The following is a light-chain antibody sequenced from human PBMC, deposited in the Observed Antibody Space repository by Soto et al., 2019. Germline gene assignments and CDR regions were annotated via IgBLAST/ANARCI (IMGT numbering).Light chain of an antibody. J-gene: IGKJ4*01. V-gene: IGKV1-33*01. CDR2: DAS. CDR1: QDIRNY. Sequence: DIQMTQSPSSLSASVGDRVTITCQASQDIRNYLNWYQQKPGKAPQLLIYDASNLETGVPSRFSGSGSGTDFTFTISSLQPEDSATYYCQQYDYLPLTFGGGTKVVIK. CDR3: QQYDYLPLT.